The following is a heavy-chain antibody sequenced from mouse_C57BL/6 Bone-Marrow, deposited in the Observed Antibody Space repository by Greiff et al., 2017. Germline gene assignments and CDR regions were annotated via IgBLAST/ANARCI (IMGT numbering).Heavy chain of an antibody. CDR2: IWWDGAK. CDR3: ARIGPGCFAY. V-gene: IGHV8-8*01. Sequence: QVTLKVSGPGILQPSPTLSLSCSFSGFSLSTFGMGVGWIRQPSGKGLEWLAHIWWDGAKYYNPALKSRLTISKDSSNNQVFLKLANVDTAVTATYCWARIGPGCFAYWGQGTLVTVSA. CDR1: GFSLSTFGMG. J-gene: IGHJ3*01.